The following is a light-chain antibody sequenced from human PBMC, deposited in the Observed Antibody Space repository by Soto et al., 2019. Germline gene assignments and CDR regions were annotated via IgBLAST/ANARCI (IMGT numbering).Light chain of an antibody. CDR3: SSYARNNIFV. CDR2: DVN. J-gene: IGLJ1*01. V-gene: IGLV2-8*01. CDR1: SSDVGAFDY. Sequence: QSALTQPPSASGSPGQSVTISCTGTSSDVGAFDYVSWYQQYPGEAPKFLIYDVNKRPSGVPDRFSGSKSDNTASLTVSGLQAEDEADFYCSSYARNNIFVFGTGTKVTVL.